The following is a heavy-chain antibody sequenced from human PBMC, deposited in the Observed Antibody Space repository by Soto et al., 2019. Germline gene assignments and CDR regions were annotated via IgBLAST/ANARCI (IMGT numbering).Heavy chain of an antibody. CDR1: GYTFTSYY. CDR2: INPSGDST. J-gene: IGHJ5*02. CDR3: ACNWANSLKNWLDP. V-gene: IGHV1-46*01. Sequence: ASVKVSCKASGYTFTSYYMHWVRQAPEQGLEWMGIINPSGDSTNYAQKFQGRVSITADESTSTAYMELSSLTSDDTAVYYCACNWANSLKNWLDPWGQGTLVTVSS. D-gene: IGHD1-1*01.